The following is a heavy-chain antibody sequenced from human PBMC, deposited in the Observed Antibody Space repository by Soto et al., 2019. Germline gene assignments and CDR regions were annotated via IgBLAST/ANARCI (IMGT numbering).Heavy chain of an antibody. CDR1: GFTFSSYA. CDR2: ISYDGSNK. CDR3: ARAPLLWFGELLDYYYGMDV. Sequence: GGSLRLSCAASGFTFSSYAMHWVRQAPGKGLEWVAVISYDGSNKYYADPVKGRFTISRDNSKNTLYLQMNSLRAEDTAVYYCARAPLLWFGELLDYYYGMDVWGQGTTVTVSS. D-gene: IGHD3-10*01. V-gene: IGHV3-30-3*01. J-gene: IGHJ6*02.